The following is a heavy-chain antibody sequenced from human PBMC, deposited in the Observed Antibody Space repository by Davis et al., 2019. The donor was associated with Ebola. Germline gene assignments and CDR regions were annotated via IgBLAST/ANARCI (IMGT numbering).Heavy chain of an antibody. Sequence: GESLKISCAASGFTFSSYWMHWVRQAPGKGLVWVSRINSDGSSTSYADSVKGRFTISRDNAKNTLYLQMNSLRAEDTAVYYCARDPFTSGYSFDYWGQGTLVTVSS. J-gene: IGHJ4*02. D-gene: IGHD4-11*01. CDR3: ARDPFTSGYSFDY. V-gene: IGHV3-74*01. CDR1: GFTFSSYW. CDR2: INSDGSST.